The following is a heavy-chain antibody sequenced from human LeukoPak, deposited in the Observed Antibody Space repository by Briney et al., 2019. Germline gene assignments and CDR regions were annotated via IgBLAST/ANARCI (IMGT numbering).Heavy chain of an antibody. J-gene: IGHJ5*02. V-gene: IGHV3-74*01. CDR2: INSDASRT. Sequence: GGSLRLSCAASGFTFSRYWMHWVRQAPGKGLVWVSRINSDASRTNYADSVKGRFTISRDNAKNTLYLHMNSLRAEDTAVHYCTANWFDPWGQGTLVTVSS. CDR3: TANWFDP. CDR1: GFTFSRYW.